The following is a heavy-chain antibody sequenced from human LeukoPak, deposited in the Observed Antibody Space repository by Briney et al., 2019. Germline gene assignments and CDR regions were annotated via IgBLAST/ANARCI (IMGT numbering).Heavy chain of an antibody. J-gene: IGHJ5*02. CDR3: ARHFGGYHNNWFDP. V-gene: IGHV4-30-4*08. CDR1: GGSISSGDYY. Sequence: SQTLSLTCTVSGGSISSGDYYWSWIRQPPGKGLEWIGYIYYSGSTNYNPSLKSRVTISVDTSKNQFPLKLSSVTAADTAVYYCARHFGGYHNNWFDPWGQGTLVTVSS. D-gene: IGHD3-22*01. CDR2: IYYSGST.